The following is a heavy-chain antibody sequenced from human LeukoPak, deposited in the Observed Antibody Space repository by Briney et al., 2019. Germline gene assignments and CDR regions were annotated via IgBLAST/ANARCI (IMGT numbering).Heavy chain of an antibody. CDR1: VFSFSTYA. J-gene: IGHJ6*03. Sequence: GGSLRLSCAASVFSFSTYAMNWVRQAPGRGLGWVSTIVGDSSKTYYADSVKGRFTISRDNSNYMLFLHMNSLRAEDTAIYYCAKQPYNYYYLDVWGKGTTVTVSS. D-gene: IGHD2-21*01. CDR2: IVGDSSKT. V-gene: IGHV3-23*01. CDR3: AKQPYNYYYLDV.